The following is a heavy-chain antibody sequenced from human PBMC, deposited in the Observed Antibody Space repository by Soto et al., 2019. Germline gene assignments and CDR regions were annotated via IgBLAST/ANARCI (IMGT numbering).Heavy chain of an antibody. CDR2: ISGSGGST. CDR1: GFTFSSYA. V-gene: IGHV3-23*01. CDR3: AKVLRYCSSTSCAHWFDP. J-gene: IGHJ5*02. Sequence: GGSLRLSCAASGFTFSSYAMSWVRQAPGKGLEWVSAISGSGGSTYYADSVKGRFTISRDNSKNTLYLQMNSLRAEDTAVYYCAKVLRYCSSTSCAHWFDPWGQGTLVTVSS. D-gene: IGHD2-2*01.